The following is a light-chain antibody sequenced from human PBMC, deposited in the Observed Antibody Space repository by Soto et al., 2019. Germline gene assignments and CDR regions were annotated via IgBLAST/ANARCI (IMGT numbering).Light chain of an antibody. J-gene: IGLJ1*01. CDR1: SSDVGGYNY. CDR3: SSYTSSSTLEV. CDR2: EVS. Sequence: QSALTQPASVSGSPGQSIAISCTGTSSDVGGYNYVSWYQQHPGKAPNLMIYEVSNRPSGVSNRFSGSKSGNTASLTISGLQAEDEADYYCSSYTSSSTLEVFGTGTKFTVL. V-gene: IGLV2-14*01.